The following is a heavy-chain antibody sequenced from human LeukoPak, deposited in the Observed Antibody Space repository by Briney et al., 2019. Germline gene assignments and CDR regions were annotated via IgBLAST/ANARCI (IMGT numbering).Heavy chain of an antibody. J-gene: IGHJ4*02. CDR3: ARGRYGDYKHHFDY. CDR2: IYYSWST. Sequence: KPSETLPLTCTVSGGSISSYYWSWIRQPPGKGLEWIGYIYYSWSTNYNPSLKSRITISVDTSKNQFSLNMRSVTAADTAVYYCARGRYGDYKHHFDYWGQGTLVTVSS. CDR1: GGSISSYY. V-gene: IGHV4-59*01. D-gene: IGHD4-17*01.